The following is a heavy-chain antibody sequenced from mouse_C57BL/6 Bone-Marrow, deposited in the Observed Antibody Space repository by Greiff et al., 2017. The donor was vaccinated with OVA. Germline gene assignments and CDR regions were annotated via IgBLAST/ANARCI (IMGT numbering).Heavy chain of an antibody. CDR3: ARFTTVVGN. Sequence: QVHVKQPGAELVRPGSSVKLSCKASGYTFTSYWMDWVKQRPGQGLEWIGNIYPSDSETHYNQKFKDKATLTVDKSSSTAYMQLSSLTSEDSAVYYCARFTTVVGNWGQGTLVTVSA. J-gene: IGHJ3*01. CDR2: IYPSDSET. CDR1: GYTFTSYW. V-gene: IGHV1-61*01. D-gene: IGHD1-1*01.